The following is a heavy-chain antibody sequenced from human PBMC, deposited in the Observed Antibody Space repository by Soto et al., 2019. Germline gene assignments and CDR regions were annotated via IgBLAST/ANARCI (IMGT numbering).Heavy chain of an antibody. J-gene: IGHJ5*02. D-gene: IGHD3-3*01. V-gene: IGHV1-3*01. CDR3: ARDQDYDFWSGYSRFDP. CDR1: GYTFTSYA. Sequence: ASVKVSCKASGYTFTSYAMHWVRQAPGQRLEWMGWINAGNGNTKYSQKFQGRVTITRDTSASTAYMELSSLRSEDTAVYYCARDQDYDFWSGYSRFDPWGQGTLVTVS. CDR2: INAGNGNT.